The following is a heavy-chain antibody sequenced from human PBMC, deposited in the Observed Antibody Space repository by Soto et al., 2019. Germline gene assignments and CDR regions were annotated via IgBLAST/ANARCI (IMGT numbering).Heavy chain of an antibody. Sequence: GASLKVSCKASGYTFTSYDINWVRQATGQGLEWMGWMNPNSGNTGYAQKFQGRVTMTRNTSISTAYMELSSLRSEDTAVYYCASQPSLITIFGVVIRGTDDFDIWGQGTMVTVSS. CDR1: GYTFTSYD. J-gene: IGHJ3*02. D-gene: IGHD3-3*01. CDR3: ASQPSLITIFGVVIRGTDDFDI. V-gene: IGHV1-8*01. CDR2: MNPNSGNT.